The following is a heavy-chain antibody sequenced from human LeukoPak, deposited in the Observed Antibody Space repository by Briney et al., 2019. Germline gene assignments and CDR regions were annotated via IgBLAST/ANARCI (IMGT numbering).Heavy chain of an antibody. V-gene: IGHV3-23*01. CDR3: AKDQRYYDSSGLIDY. CDR2: ISGSGGST. J-gene: IGHJ4*02. CDR1: GFTFSSYA. D-gene: IGHD3-22*01. Sequence: PGGSLRLSCAASGFTFSSYAMSWVRQAPGKGLEWVSAISGSGGSTYYADSVKGRFTISRDNSKNTLYLQMNSLRAEDTAVYYCAKDQRYYDSSGLIDYWGQGTLVTVSS.